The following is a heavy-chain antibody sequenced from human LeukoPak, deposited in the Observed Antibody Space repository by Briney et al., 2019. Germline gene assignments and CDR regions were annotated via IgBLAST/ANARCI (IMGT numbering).Heavy chain of an antibody. CDR2: ISSSSSYI. J-gene: IGHJ5*02. CDR1: RFTFSSYS. D-gene: IGHD3-10*01. V-gene: IGHV3-21*01. CDR3: VRDVINYGSRWFDP. Sequence: GGSLRLSCAASRFTFSSYSMNWVRQAPGKGLEWVSSISSSSSYIYYADSVKGRFTISRDNAKNSPYLQMNSLRAEDTAVYYCVRDVINYGSRWFDPWGQGTLVTVSS.